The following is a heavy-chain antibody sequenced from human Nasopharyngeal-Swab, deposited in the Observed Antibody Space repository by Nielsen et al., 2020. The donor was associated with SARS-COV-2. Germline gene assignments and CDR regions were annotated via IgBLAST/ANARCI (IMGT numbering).Heavy chain of an antibody. V-gene: IGHV1-2*06. Sequence: ASVKVSCKASGYTFTGYYMHWVRQAPGQGLEWMGRINPNSGGTNYAQKFQGRVTMTRNTSISTAYMELSSLRSEDTAVYYCARDTSSSWPYYYYYGMDVWGQGTTVTVSS. CDR2: INPNSGGT. CDR3: ARDTSSSWPYYYYYGMDV. J-gene: IGHJ6*02. CDR1: GYTFTGYY. D-gene: IGHD6-13*01.